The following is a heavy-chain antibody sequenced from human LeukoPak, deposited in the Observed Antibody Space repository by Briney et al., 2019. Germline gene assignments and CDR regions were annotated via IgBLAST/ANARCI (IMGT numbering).Heavy chain of an antibody. V-gene: IGHV3-23*01. CDR1: GFTFSSYA. J-gene: IGHJ3*02. CDR3: ARDWVGAFDI. D-gene: IGHD3-16*01. CDR2: ISGSGGTT. Sequence: GGSLRLSCAASGFTFSSYAMSWVRQAPGKGLEWVSGISGSGGTTHYEDSVKGRFTISRDNSKNALYLQMNSLRAEDTAVYYCARDWVGAFDIWGQGTMVTVS.